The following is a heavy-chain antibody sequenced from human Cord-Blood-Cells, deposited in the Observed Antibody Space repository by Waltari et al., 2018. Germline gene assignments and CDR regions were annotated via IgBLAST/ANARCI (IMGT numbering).Heavy chain of an antibody. CDR1: GYTFTRSG. CDR3: ARIGYYDIFTGYYNAFDI. Sequence: QVQLVQVGAGVRKPVASVQVSCKAPGYTFTRSGISWVRQAPGQWLEWMGLIRTYNGNTNNTQKLQGRVTMSTDTSTSTAYMELRSLRSDDTAVYYCARIGYYDIFTGYYNAFDIWGQGTMVTVSS. D-gene: IGHD3-9*01. V-gene: IGHV1-18*01. CDR2: IRTYNGNT. J-gene: IGHJ3*02.